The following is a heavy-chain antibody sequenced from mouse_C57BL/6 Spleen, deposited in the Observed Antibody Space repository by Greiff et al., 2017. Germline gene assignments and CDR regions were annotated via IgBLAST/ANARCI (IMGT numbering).Heavy chain of an antibody. CDR1: GYTFTSYW. CDR3: ARSGGWYFDV. Sequence: QVQLQQPGAELVMPGASVKLSCKASGYTFTSYWMHWVKQRPGQGLEWIGEIYPSDSYTNYNQKFKGKSTLTVDKSSSTAYMQLSSLTSEDSAVYYCARSGGWYFDVWGTGTTVTVSS. J-gene: IGHJ1*03. V-gene: IGHV1-69*01. D-gene: IGHD1-3*01. CDR2: IYPSDSYT.